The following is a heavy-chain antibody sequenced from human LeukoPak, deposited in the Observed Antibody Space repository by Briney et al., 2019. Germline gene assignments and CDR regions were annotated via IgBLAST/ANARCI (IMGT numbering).Heavy chain of an antibody. Sequence: PSETLSLTCTVSGGSISSSSYYWGWIRQPPGKGLEWIGSIYYSGSTYYNPSLKSRVTISVDTSKNQFSLKLSSVTAADTAVYYCARDSLLLWFGELLRSGWFDPWGQGTLVTVSS. CDR1: GGSISSSSYY. D-gene: IGHD3-10*01. CDR2: IYYSGST. J-gene: IGHJ5*02. V-gene: IGHV4-39*07. CDR3: ARDSLLLWFGELLRSGWFDP.